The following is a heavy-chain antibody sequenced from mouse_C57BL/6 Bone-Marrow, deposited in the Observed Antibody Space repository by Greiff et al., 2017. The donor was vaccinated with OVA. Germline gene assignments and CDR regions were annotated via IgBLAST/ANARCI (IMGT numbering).Heavy chain of an antibody. D-gene: IGHD1-2*01. CDR3: ARWRIRRIYYAMDI. V-gene: IGHV1-64*01. CDR1: GYTFTGYC. Sequence: QVQLQQPGAELVKPGASVKLSCKASGYTFTGYCMHWVKQRPGHGLGWIGIIHPNSGSTNYNAKFMSKAPLTVDQSSSTAYMELSSLTSEDSAVYYCARWRIRRIYYAMDIWGQETSVTVSS. J-gene: IGHJ4*01. CDR2: IHPNSGST.